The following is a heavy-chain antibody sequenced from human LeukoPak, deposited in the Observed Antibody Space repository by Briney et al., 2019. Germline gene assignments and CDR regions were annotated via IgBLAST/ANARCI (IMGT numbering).Heavy chain of an antibody. D-gene: IGHD3-22*01. CDR1: GFTFSSYG. CDR3: ARNYYDSSGYYYYDY. J-gene: IGHJ4*02. V-gene: IGHV3-33*01. CDR2: IWYDGSNK. Sequence: GGSLRLSCAASGFTFSSYGMLWVRQAPGKGLEWVAVIWYDGSNKYYADSVKGRFTISRDNSKNTLYLQMNSLRAEDTAVYYCARNYYDSSGYYYYDYWGQGTLVTVSS.